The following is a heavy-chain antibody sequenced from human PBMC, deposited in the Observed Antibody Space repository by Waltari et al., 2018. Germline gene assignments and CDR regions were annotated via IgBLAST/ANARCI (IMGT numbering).Heavy chain of an antibody. Sequence: EVQLMESGGGLVQPGGSLRLSCVASGLAVRPSFRGWVRQAPGKGLEWVSASFSGDTTYYTDSVKGRFSTARDNSKNTLFLQMNSLRAEDTTVYYCARVARGTLYDAFDIWGQGTMVTVSS. CDR2: SFSGDTT. V-gene: IGHV3-66*01. D-gene: IGHD1-26*01. CDR3: ARVARGTLYDAFDI. CDR1: GLAVRPSF. J-gene: IGHJ3*02.